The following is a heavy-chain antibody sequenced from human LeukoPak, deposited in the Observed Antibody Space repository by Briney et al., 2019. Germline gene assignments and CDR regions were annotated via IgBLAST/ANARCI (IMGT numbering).Heavy chain of an antibody. CDR3: ARGGGTMVRGVIKTTYYYYGMDV. J-gene: IGHJ6*02. Sequence: SVKVPCKASGGTFSSYAISWVRQAPGQGLEWMGGIIPIFGTANYAQKFQGRVTITADESTSTAYMELSSLRSEDTAVYYCARGGGTMVRGVIKTTYYYYGMDVWGQGTTVTVSS. V-gene: IGHV1-69*13. D-gene: IGHD3-10*01. CDR2: IIPIFGTA. CDR1: GGTFSSYA.